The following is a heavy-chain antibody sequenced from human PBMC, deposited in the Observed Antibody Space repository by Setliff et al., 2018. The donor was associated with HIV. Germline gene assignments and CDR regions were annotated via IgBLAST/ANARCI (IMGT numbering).Heavy chain of an antibody. CDR3: VREARGGYFDY. V-gene: IGHV1-46*01. Sequence: ASVKVSCKGSGYAFVTYAMHWVRQAPGQRLEWMGIVIPGTGDTNYAQNFQGRVTMTRDTSTNTVYMDLSSLKSEDTAVYYCVREARGGYFDYWGQGTLVTVSS. CDR2: VIPGTGDT. D-gene: IGHD2-15*01. CDR1: GYAFVTYA. J-gene: IGHJ4*02.